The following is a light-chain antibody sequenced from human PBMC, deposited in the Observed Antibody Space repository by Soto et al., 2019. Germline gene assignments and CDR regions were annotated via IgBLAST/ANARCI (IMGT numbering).Light chain of an antibody. CDR1: STDVGGYNY. CDR3: CSYAXRDTLYV. CDR2: DVS. J-gene: IGLJ1*01. V-gene: IGLV2-11*01. Sequence: QSALTQPRSVSGSPGQSVTISCTGTSTDVGGYNYVSWYQQHPGKVPKLMLYDVSKRPSGVPDRFSGSKSGNTASLTISGLQAEDEADYYCCSYAXRDTLYVFGSGTKVTVL.